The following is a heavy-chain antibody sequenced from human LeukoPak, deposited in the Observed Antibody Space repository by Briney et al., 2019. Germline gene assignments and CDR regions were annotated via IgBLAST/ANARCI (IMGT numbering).Heavy chain of an antibody. D-gene: IGHD6-13*01. CDR3: TTDHPAGYFDY. V-gene: IGHV3-64*01. Sequence: PGGSLRLSCAASGFTFSSYAMHWVRQAPGKGLEYVSAISSNGGSTYYANSVKGRFTISRDNSKNTLYLQMGSLRAEDTAVYYCTTDHPAGYFDYWGQGTLVTVSS. CDR1: GFTFSSYA. CDR2: ISSNGGST. J-gene: IGHJ4*02.